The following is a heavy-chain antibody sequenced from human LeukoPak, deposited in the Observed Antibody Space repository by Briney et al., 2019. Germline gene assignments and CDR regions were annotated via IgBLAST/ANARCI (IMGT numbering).Heavy chain of an antibody. CDR3: ARQVDTAMALPDY. CDR2: ISAYNGNT. D-gene: IGHD5-18*01. Sequence: ASVKVSCKASGYTFTSYGISWVRQAPGQGLEWMEWISAYNGNTNYAQKLQGRVTMTTDTSTTTAYMELRNLRSDDTAIYYCARQVDTAMALPDYWGQGTLVTVSS. J-gene: IGHJ4*02. V-gene: IGHV1-18*01. CDR1: GYTFTSYG.